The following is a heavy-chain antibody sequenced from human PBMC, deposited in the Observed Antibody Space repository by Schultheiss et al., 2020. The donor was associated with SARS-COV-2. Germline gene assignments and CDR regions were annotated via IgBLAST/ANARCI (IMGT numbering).Heavy chain of an antibody. Sequence: GESLKISCAASGFTFSNAWMSWVRQAPGKGLEWVSAISGSGGSTYFADSVKGRFTISRDNAKNSLYLQMNSLRAEDTAVYYCARYHDFWSNYRSYYYGLDVWGQGTTVTVSS. J-gene: IGHJ6*02. CDR3: ARYHDFWSNYRSYYYGLDV. D-gene: IGHD3-3*01. CDR2: ISGSGGST. CDR1: GFTFSNAW. V-gene: IGHV3-23*01.